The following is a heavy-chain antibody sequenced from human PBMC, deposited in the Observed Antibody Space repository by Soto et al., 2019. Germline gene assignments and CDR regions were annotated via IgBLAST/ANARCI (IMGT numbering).Heavy chain of an antibody. D-gene: IGHD3-10*01. CDR1: GFTVRNNY. Sequence: EVHLVESGGGLVQPGGSLRLACAASGFTVRNNYMSWVRQAPGKGLEWVSVVYDDGSTYCAGSVKGRFTISRDNSKNTVSLQMNSLRAEDTAVYYCARGHYGSLPGYFDYWGQGTLVTVSS. CDR3: ARGHYGSLPGYFDY. J-gene: IGHJ4*02. V-gene: IGHV3-66*01. CDR2: VYDDGST.